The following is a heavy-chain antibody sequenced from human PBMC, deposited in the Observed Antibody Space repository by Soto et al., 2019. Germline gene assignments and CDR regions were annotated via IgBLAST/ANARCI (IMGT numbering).Heavy chain of an antibody. Sequence: EVHLVESGGGLVQPGGSLRLSCAVSGFTFEDYAMHWVRQAPGKGLEWVSGISGDSRSVAYADSVKGRFTISRDNAENSLHLQMNRLRAEDTAVYYCAKDSIRRSFSRSSTRAREAFVIWGHGTMGAVAS. J-gene: IGHJ3*02. V-gene: IGHV3-9*01. CDR2: ISGDSRSV. CDR1: GFTFEDYA. CDR3: AKDSIRRSFSRSSTRAREAFVI. D-gene: IGHD6-6*01.